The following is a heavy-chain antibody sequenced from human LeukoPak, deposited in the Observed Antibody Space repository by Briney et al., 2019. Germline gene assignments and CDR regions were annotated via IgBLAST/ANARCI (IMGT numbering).Heavy chain of an antibody. V-gene: IGHV3-21*01. CDR3: ARGDTAMVPVDY. Sequence: PGGSLRLSCAASGFTFSSYSMNWVRQAPGKGLEWVLSISSSSSYIYYADSVKGRFTISRDNAKNSLYLQMNSLRAEDTAVYYCARGDTAMVPVDYWGQGTLVTVSS. CDR1: GFTFSSYS. CDR2: ISSSSSYI. D-gene: IGHD5-18*01. J-gene: IGHJ4*02.